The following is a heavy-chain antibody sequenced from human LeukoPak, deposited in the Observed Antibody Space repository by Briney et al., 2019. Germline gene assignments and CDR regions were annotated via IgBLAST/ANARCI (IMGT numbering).Heavy chain of an antibody. CDR1: GFTFSDYH. Sequence: GGPLRLSCAASGFTFSDYHMSWLRQAPGKGLEGVSLIYYGSSTYYADSVKGRFTISRDNSKNTLFLQMNSLRAEDTAVYYCARDPIVGATGYWGQGTLVTVSS. J-gene: IGHJ4*02. CDR2: IYYGSST. D-gene: IGHD1-26*01. V-gene: IGHV3-53*01. CDR3: ARDPIVGATGY.